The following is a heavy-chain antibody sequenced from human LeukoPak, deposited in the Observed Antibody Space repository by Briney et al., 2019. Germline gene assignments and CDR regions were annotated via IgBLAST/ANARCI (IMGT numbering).Heavy chain of an antibody. J-gene: IGHJ3*02. D-gene: IGHD5-12*01. CDR2: TYYRSKWYN. CDR1: GDSVSSNSAA. V-gene: IGHV6-1*01. Sequence: SQTLSLTCAISGDSVSSNSAAWNWIRQSPSRGLEWLGRTYYRSKWYNNYAVSVKSRITINPDTSKNQFSLQLSSVTPEDTAVYYCARVFDIATLDAFDIWGQGTTVTVSS. CDR3: ARVFDIATLDAFDI.